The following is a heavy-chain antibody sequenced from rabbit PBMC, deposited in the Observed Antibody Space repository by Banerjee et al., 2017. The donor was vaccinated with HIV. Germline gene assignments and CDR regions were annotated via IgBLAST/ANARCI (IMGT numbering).Heavy chain of an antibody. CDR1: GFSFSSGYW. J-gene: IGHJ4*01. Sequence: QLVESGGGLVKPGASLTLTCKASGFSFSSGYWICWVRQAPGKGLEWIGCISTGDGSTYYASWAKGRFTISKTSSTTVTLQMTSLTAADTATYFCARGAFSSYYNLWGPGTLVT. CDR2: ISTGDGST. D-gene: IGHD8-1*01. CDR3: ARGAFSSYYNL. V-gene: IGHV1S45*01.